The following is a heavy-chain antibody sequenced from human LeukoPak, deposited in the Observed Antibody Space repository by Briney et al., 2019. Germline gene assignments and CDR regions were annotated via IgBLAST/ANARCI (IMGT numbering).Heavy chain of an antibody. D-gene: IGHD3-3*01. J-gene: IGHJ4*02. CDR1: GYTFTSYG. CDR3: ARDGPYDFWSGYYPN. V-gene: IGHV1-18*01. Sequence: ASVKVSCKASGYTFTSYGISWVRQAPGQGLEWMGWISAYNGNTNYAQKLQGRVTMTTDTSTSTAYMELRSLRSDDTAVYYCARDGPYDFWSGYYPNWGQGTLVTVSS. CDR2: ISAYNGNT.